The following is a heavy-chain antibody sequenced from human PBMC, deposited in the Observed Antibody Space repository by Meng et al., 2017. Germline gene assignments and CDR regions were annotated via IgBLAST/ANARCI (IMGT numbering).Heavy chain of an antibody. D-gene: IGHD1-14*01. V-gene: IGHV1-8*02. J-gene: IGHJ5*02. CDR1: GYTFSTYE. Sequence: QVQLVQSGAEVKKPGASVKVSCKASGYTFSTYEINWLRQATGQGLEWLGWMHPDRGNTDYAQNFQGRVIMTRDTSISTAYLELTSLRSEDTAVYYCASIKVDPWGQGTLVTVSS. CDR3: ASIKVDP. CDR2: MHPDRGNT.